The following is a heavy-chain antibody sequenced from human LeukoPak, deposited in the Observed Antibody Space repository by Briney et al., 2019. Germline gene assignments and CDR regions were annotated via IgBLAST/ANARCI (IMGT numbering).Heavy chain of an antibody. CDR3: AKDRYYDSSGYSLDDAFDI. CDR2: ISGIGGST. D-gene: IGHD3-22*01. CDR1: GFSFSSYA. J-gene: IGHJ3*02. Sequence: GGSLRLSCAASGFSFSSYAMSWVRQAPGKGREWVSAISGIGGSTYYADSVKGRFTISRDNSKNTLYLQMNSLRAEDTAVYYCAKDRYYDSSGYSLDDAFDIWGQGTMVTVSS. V-gene: IGHV3-23*01.